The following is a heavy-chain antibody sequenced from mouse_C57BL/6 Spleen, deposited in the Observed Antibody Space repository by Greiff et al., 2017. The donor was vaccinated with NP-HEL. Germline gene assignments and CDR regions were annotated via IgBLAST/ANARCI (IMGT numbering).Heavy chain of an antibody. V-gene: IGHV2-2*01. CDR3: ARQGEPSFAY. Sequence: VQRVESGPGLVQPSQSLSITCTVSGFSLTSYGVHWVRQSPGKGLEWLGVIWSGGSTDYNAAFISRLSISKDNSKSQVFFKMNSLQADDTAIYYCARQGEPSFAYWGQGTLVTVSA. J-gene: IGHJ3*01. CDR2: IWSGGST. CDR1: GFSLTSYG.